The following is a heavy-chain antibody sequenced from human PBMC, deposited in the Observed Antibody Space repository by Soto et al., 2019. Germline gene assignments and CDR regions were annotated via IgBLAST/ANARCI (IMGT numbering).Heavy chain of an antibody. CDR2: IWYDRTKK. D-gene: IGHD6-19*01. V-gene: IGHV3-33*01. Sequence: QVQLVESGGGVVQSGRSLTLSCAASGFSLRTYGMHWLRRAPGKGLEWVAFIWYDRTKKFYENSVKGRCTISKDNSNNILYLQMSGLRVEDTAVYYCARDVVKAVAGSVNWFDPWGQGTLVTVSS. CDR1: GFSLRTYG. CDR3: ARDVVKAVAGSVNWFDP. J-gene: IGHJ5*02.